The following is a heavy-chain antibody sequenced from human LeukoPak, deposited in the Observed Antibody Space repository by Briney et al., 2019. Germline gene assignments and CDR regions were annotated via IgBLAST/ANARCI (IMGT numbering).Heavy chain of an antibody. V-gene: IGHV3-74*01. CDR1: GFTLNGYW. J-gene: IGHJ4*02. D-gene: IGHD2-2*01. CDR3: GTDIVVVPAPDY. CDR2: INSDGSTT. Sequence: PGGSLRLSCAAPGFTLNGYWMHWVRQAPGKGLVWVSRINSDGSTTSYADSVKGRFTISRDNSKNTLYLQMNSLRAEDTAVYYCGTDIVVVPAPDYWGQGILVTVSS.